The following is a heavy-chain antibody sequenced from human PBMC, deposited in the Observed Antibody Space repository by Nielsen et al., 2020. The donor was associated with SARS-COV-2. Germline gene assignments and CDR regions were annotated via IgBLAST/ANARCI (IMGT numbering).Heavy chain of an antibody. V-gene: IGHV4-34*01. D-gene: IGHD3-10*01. CDR2: TNHSGST. CDR1: GGSFSGYY. Sequence: SETLSLTCAVYGGSFSGYYWSWIRQPPGKGLEWIGETNHSGSTNYNPSLKSRVTISVDTSKNQFSLKLSSVTAADTAVYYCARARLWFGEPIGGYPDYWGQGTLVTVSS. CDR3: ARARLWFGEPIGGYPDY. J-gene: IGHJ4*02.